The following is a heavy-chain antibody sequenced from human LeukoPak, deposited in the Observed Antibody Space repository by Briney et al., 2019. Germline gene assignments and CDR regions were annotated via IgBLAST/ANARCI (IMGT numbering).Heavy chain of an antibody. CDR1: GYTFTSYY. J-gene: IGHJ6*03. Sequence: GASVKVSCKASGYTFTSYYMYWVRQAPGQGLEWMGWMNPNSGNTGYAQKFQGRVTMTRNTSISTAYMELSSLRSEDTAVYYCARMGTYYYYYMDVWGKGTTVTISS. CDR3: ARMGTYYYYYMDV. D-gene: IGHD7-27*01. V-gene: IGHV1-8*02. CDR2: MNPNSGNT.